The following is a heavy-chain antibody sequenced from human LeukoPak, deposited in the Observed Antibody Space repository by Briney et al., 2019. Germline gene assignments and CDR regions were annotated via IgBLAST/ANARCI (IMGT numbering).Heavy chain of an antibody. CDR1: GFTFSSYA. V-gene: IGHV3-23*01. Sequence: GGSLRLSCAGTGFTFSSYAMSWVRQAPGKGLEWVSGISGSGGTTYYADSVKGRFTISRDNSKNTLYLQMNSLRAEDTAVYYCVNRYGGRFFDYWGQGTLVTVSS. CDR2: ISGSGGTT. CDR3: VNRYGGRFFDY. D-gene: IGHD5-12*01. J-gene: IGHJ4*02.